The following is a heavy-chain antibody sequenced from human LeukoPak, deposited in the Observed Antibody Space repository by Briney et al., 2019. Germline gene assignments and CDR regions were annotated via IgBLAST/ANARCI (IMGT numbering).Heavy chain of an antibody. J-gene: IGHJ4*02. D-gene: IGHD3-10*01. CDR2: ISSSSSYI. Sequence: GGSLRLSCAASGFTFSSYSMNWVRQAPGKGLEWVSSISSSSSYIYYADSVKGRFTISRDNAKNSLDLQMNSRRAEDTVVYYWASIGGEDYWGQGTMVTDSS. V-gene: IGHV3-21*01. CDR1: GFTFSSYS. CDR3: ASIGGEDY.